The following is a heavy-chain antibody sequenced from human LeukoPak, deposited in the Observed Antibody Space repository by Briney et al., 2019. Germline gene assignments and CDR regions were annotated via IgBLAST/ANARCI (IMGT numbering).Heavy chain of an antibody. V-gene: IGHV1-18*01. Sequence: ASVTVSCKASGYTFTSYGISWLRQAPGQGLDWMGWISAYNGNTNYAQKLQGRVTMTTHTSTGTAYMELRSLRSDDTAVYYCARDPLVYCSSTSCYPIGDDAFDIWGQGTMVTVSS. D-gene: IGHD2-2*01. CDR3: ARDPLVYCSSTSCYPIGDDAFDI. CDR2: ISAYNGNT. J-gene: IGHJ3*02. CDR1: GYTFTSYG.